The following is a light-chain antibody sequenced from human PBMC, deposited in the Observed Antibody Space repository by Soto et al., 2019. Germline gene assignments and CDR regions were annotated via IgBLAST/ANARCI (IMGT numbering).Light chain of an antibody. V-gene: IGLV2-8*01. Sequence: QSVLTQPPSAAGSPGQSVTSSWTGTSSEVGAYDYVSWYQQHPGKAPKLMIYEINKRPSGVPDRFSGSKSGNTASLTVSGLQAEDEADYYCSSFAGSNNFPYVFGTGTKVTVL. CDR3: SSFAGSNNFPYV. CDR2: EIN. CDR1: SSEVGAYDY. J-gene: IGLJ1*01.